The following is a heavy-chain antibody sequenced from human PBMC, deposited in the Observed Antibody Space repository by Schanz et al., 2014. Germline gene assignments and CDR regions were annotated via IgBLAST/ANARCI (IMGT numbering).Heavy chain of an antibody. CDR3: ARHGGIPYYPMDV. V-gene: IGHV4-31*03. CDR2: ISYSGST. J-gene: IGHJ6*02. Sequence: QVQLQESGPGLVKPSQTLSLTCTVSGASISSGGYYWDWIRLLPGKGLEWIGYISYSGSTSFNPSLKSRLPMSVDTSKNQFSLRLSSVTAADTAVYYCARHGGIPYYPMDVWGQGTTVTGSS. D-gene: IGHD3-16*01. CDR1: GASISSGGYY.